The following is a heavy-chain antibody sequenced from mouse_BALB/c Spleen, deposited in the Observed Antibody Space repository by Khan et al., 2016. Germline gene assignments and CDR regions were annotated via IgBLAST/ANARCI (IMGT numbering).Heavy chain of an antibody. CDR1: GFTFSTYA. J-gene: IGHJ4*01. D-gene: IGHD2-14*01. V-gene: IGHV5-6-3*01. CDR2: INSNGGST. Sequence: EVELVESGGGLVQPGGSLKLSCAASGFTFSTYAMSWVRQTPDKRLELVATINSNGGSTYYPDNVKGRFTISRDNAKNTLYLQMSRLKSEDTAMYYCARVRQPEDYWGQGTSVTVSS. CDR3: ARVRQPEDY.